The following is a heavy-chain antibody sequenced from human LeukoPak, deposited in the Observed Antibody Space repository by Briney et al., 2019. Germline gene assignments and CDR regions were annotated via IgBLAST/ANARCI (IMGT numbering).Heavy chain of an antibody. D-gene: IGHD6-13*01. CDR2: MNPNSGNT. CDR1: GYTFTSYD. Sequence: ASVKVSCKASGYTFTSYDINWVRQATGQGLEWMGWMNPNSGNTGYAQKFQGRVTMTRNTSISTAYMELSSLRSEGTAVYYCAGGYCQQLVLFSAYNWFNPWGQGTLVTVSS. J-gene: IGHJ5*02. V-gene: IGHV1-8*01. CDR3: AGGYCQQLVLFSAYNWFNP.